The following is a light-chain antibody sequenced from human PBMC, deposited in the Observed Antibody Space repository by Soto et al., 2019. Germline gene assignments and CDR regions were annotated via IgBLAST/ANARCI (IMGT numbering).Light chain of an antibody. CDR2: SNN. CDR1: SSNIGSNT. CDR3: AAWDDSLNGRGV. Sequence: QPVLTQPPSASGTPGQRVTISCSGSSSNIGSNTVTWYQQLPGTAPKLLIYSNNQRPSGVPDRFSGSKSGTSASLAISGLQSEDEADYYCAAWDDSLNGRGVFGTGTKVTVL. V-gene: IGLV1-44*01. J-gene: IGLJ1*01.